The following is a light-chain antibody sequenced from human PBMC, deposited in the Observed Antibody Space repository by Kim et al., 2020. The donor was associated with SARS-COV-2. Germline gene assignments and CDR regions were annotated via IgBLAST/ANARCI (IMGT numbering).Light chain of an antibody. CDR1: QSIGTW. CDR3: QQSNSYSRT. V-gene: IGKV1-5*03. Sequence: ASVGDRVTITCRASQSIGTWLDWYQQKPGKAPKHLMYKSSTLHSGVPSRFSGSGSGTEFTLPISSLQPDDFATYFCQQSNSYSRTFGQGTKVDIK. J-gene: IGKJ1*01. CDR2: KSS.